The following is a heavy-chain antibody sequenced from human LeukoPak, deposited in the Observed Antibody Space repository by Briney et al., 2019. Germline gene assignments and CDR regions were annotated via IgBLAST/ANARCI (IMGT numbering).Heavy chain of an antibody. CDR1: GYTFTSYY. Sequence: ASVKVSCKASGYTFTSYYMHWVRQAPGQGLEWMGIINPSGGSTSYAQKFQGRVTMTTDTSTSTAYMELRSLRSDDTAVYYCARVNYYLNWFDPWGQGTLVTVSS. D-gene: IGHD2/OR15-2a*01. CDR2: INPSGGST. J-gene: IGHJ5*02. CDR3: ARVNYYLNWFDP. V-gene: IGHV1-46*01.